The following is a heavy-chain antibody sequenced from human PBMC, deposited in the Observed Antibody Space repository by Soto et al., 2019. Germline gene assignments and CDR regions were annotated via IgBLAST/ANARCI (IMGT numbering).Heavy chain of an antibody. CDR2: ISSSSSYM. J-gene: IGHJ4*02. D-gene: IGHD3-10*01. CDR1: GFTFSTYS. V-gene: IGHV3-21*01. CDR3: ARGASGSYHPEY. Sequence: GGSLRLSCAASGFTFSTYSMNWVRQAPGKGLEWVSFISSSSSYMNYADSVKGRFTISRDNSKNTVFLQMNSLRGEDTAVYYCARGASGSYHPEYWGQGTLVTVSS.